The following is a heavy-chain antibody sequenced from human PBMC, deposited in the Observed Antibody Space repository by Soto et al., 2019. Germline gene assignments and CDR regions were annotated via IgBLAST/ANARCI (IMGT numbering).Heavy chain of an antibody. Sequence: EVLLVESGGGLVKPGGSLRLSCAASGFTFSSYSMNWVRQAPGKGLEWVSSITTSSNDMYYADSMKGRFTISRDNAKNSLYLQMNSLRAEDTAGYYCARDRIAVAHDAFDIWGQGTLVTVSS. V-gene: IGHV3-21*02. CDR1: GFTFSSYS. CDR3: ARDRIAVAHDAFDI. D-gene: IGHD6-19*01. J-gene: IGHJ3*02. CDR2: ITTSSNDM.